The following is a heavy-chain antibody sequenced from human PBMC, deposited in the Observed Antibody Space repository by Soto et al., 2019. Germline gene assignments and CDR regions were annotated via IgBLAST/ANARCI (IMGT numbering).Heavy chain of an antibody. CDR3: ATHCSGGSCYSIGRWYFDL. CDR2: IYYSGST. CDR1: GGSISDYY. V-gene: IGHV4-59*12. J-gene: IGHJ2*01. Sequence: PSETLSLTCTVSGGSISDYYWSWIRQPPGKGLEWIGYIYYSGSTNYNPSLKSRVTISVDTSKNQFSLKLSSVTAADTAVYYCATHCSGGSCYSIGRWYFDLWGRGTLVTVSS. D-gene: IGHD2-15*01.